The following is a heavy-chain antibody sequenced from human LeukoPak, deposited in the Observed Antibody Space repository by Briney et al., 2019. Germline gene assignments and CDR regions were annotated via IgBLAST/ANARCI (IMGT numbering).Heavy chain of an antibody. Sequence: PGGSLRLSCAASGFTFSDYYMSWIRQAPGKGLEWVSYISSSGSTIYYADSVKGRFTISRDNAKNSLYLQMNSLRAEDTAVYYCARVSRSGTYYFDYWGQGTLVTVSS. CDR3: ARVSRSGTYYFDY. J-gene: IGHJ4*02. CDR2: ISSSGSTI. D-gene: IGHD3-10*01. CDR1: GFTFSDYY. V-gene: IGHV3-11*04.